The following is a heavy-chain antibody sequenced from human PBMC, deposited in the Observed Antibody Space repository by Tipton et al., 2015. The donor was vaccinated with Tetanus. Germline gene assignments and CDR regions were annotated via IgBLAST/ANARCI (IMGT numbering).Heavy chain of an antibody. V-gene: IGHV1-2*02. Sequence: QSGAEVKKPGASVKVSCKASGYTFTGYYMHWVRQAPGQGLEWMGWINPNSGGTNYAQKFQGRVTMTRDTSISTAYMELSRLRSDDTAVYYCAREGADIVVVPAADLFDYWGQGTLVTVSS. CDR1: GYTFTGYY. J-gene: IGHJ4*02. D-gene: IGHD2-2*01. CDR3: AREGADIVVVPAADLFDY. CDR2: INPNSGGT.